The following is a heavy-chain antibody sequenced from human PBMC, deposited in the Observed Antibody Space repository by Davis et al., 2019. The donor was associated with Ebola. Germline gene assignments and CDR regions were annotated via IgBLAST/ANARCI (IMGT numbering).Heavy chain of an antibody. J-gene: IGHJ3*02. Sequence: GESLKISCAASGFTFSSYAMSWVRQAPGKGLEWVSAISGSGGSTYYADSVKGRFTISRDNSKNTLYLQMNSLRSEDTAVYYCARNVLGISHDAFDIWGQGTMVTVSS. CDR2: ISGSGGST. CDR1: GFTFSSYA. CDR3: ARNVLGISHDAFDI. D-gene: IGHD7-27*01. V-gene: IGHV3-23*01.